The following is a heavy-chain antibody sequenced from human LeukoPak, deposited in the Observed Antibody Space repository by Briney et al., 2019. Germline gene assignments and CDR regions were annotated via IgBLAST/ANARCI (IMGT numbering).Heavy chain of an antibody. CDR2: IIPILGIA. J-gene: IGHJ6*02. CDR3: ARALSVAGTVYYYDMDV. Sequence: SVKVSCKASGGTFSSYTISWVRQAPGQGLEWMGRIIPILGIANYAQKFQGRVTITADKSTSTAYMELSSLRSEDTAVYYCARALSVAGTVYYYDMDVRGQGTTVTVSS. V-gene: IGHV1-69*02. CDR1: GGTFSSYT. D-gene: IGHD6-19*01.